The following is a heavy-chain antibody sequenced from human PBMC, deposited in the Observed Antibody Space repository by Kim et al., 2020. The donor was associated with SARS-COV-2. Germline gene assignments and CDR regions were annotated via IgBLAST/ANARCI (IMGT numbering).Heavy chain of an antibody. Sequence: GGSLRLSCAASGFTFSSYAMHWVRQAPGKGLEWVAVISYDGSNKYYADSVKGRFTISRDNSKNTLYLQMNSLRAEDTAVYYCAREKEVTPDYWGQGTLVT. CDR2: ISYDGSNK. D-gene: IGHD4-4*01. CDR3: AREKEVTPDY. V-gene: IGHV3-30*04. CDR1: GFTFSSYA. J-gene: IGHJ4*02.